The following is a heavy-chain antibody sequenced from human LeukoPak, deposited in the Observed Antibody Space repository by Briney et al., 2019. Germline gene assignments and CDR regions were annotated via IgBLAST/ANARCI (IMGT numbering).Heavy chain of an antibody. CDR2: IYYSGST. CDR1: GGSISSSNYY. CDR3: ATTSGTSAVDS. J-gene: IGHJ4*02. Sequence: SETLSLTCTVSGGSISSSNYYWGWIRHPPGKGLEWIGSIYYSGSTYSNPSLKSRVTISVHTSKNQFSLKLSSVTAAHTAVYYCATTSGTSAVDSWGQGTLVTVSS. V-gene: IGHV4-39*01.